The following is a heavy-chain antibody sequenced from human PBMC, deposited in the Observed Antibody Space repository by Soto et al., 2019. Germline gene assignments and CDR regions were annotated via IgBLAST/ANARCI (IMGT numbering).Heavy chain of an antibody. J-gene: IGHJ4*02. Sequence: PSETLSLTCTVSGGSISSSSYYWGWIRQPPGKGLEWIGSIYYSGSTYYNPSLKSRVTISVDTSKNQFSLKLSSVTAADTAVYYCARHPGNIVVVPAAMSFDYWGQGTLVTVSS. CDR3: ARHPGNIVVVPAAMSFDY. V-gene: IGHV4-39*01. CDR2: IYYSGST. D-gene: IGHD2-2*01. CDR1: GGSISSSSYY.